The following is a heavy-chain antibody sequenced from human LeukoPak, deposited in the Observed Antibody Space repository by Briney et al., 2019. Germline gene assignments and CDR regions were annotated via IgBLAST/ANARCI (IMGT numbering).Heavy chain of an antibody. CDR3: ARRGGHGGSFDY. D-gene: IGHD4-23*01. Sequence: ASETLSLTCSVSGYSISSGYYWSWIRQPPGKGLEWIGYIYYSGSGSTNYNPSLKSRVSISVDTSKNHFSLKLSSVTAADTAVYYCARRGGHGGSFDYWGQGTLVTVSS. CDR2: IYYSGSGST. V-gene: IGHV4-61*03. CDR1: GYSISSGYY. J-gene: IGHJ4*02.